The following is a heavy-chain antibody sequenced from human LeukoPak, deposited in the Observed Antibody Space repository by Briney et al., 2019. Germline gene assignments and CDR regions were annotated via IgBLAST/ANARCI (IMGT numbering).Heavy chain of an antibody. CDR3: ARSNDYSNEVVPYYFDY. CDR2: IIPIFGTA. Sequence: SVKVSCKASGGTFSSYAISWVRQAPGQGLEWMGGIIPIFGTANYAQKFQGRVTITADESTSTAYMELSRLRSEETAVYYCARSNDYSNEVVPYYFDYWGQGTLVTVSS. J-gene: IGHJ4*02. CDR1: GGTFSSYA. D-gene: IGHD4-11*01. V-gene: IGHV1-69*01.